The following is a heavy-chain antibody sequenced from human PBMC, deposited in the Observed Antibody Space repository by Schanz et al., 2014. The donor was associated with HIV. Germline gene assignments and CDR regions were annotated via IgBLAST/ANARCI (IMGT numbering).Heavy chain of an antibody. CDR3: AKSRGDSWPYGMDV. J-gene: IGHJ6*02. V-gene: IGHV3-53*01. D-gene: IGHD4-17*01. CDR1: GFSATNYY. CDR2: IDHTGTT. Sequence: DVQLVESGGGLIQPGGSLRLSCAASGFSATNYYISWVRQAPGKGLEWVSLIDHTGTTYYADSVKGRFTISRDNSENTLYLQMNSLRAEDTAVYYCAKSRGDSWPYGMDVWGQGTTVTVSS.